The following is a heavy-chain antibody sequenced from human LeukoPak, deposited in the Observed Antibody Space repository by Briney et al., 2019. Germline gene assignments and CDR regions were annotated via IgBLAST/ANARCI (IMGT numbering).Heavy chain of an antibody. CDR1: GFTFSSYA. J-gene: IGHJ6*03. CDR2: ISSSSSYI. Sequence: GGSLRLSCAASGFTFSSYAMSWVRQAPGKGLEWVSSISSSSSYIYYADSVKGRFTISRDNAKNSLYLQMNSLRAEDTAVYYCARVNRLGYYYYMDVWGKGTTVTVSS. V-gene: IGHV3-21*01. D-gene: IGHD1-14*01. CDR3: ARVNRLGYYYYMDV.